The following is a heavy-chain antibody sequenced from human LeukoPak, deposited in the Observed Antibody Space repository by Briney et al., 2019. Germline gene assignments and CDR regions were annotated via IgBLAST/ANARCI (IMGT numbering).Heavy chain of an antibody. D-gene: IGHD2-21*01. Sequence: GGSLRLSCAASGFTFMSYWMSWVRQAPGKGLEWVANIKQDGSEKYYVDSVKGRCTISRDNAKNSLYLQMNSLRAEDTAVYYCARSMAQDVDAFDIWGQGTMVTVSS. CDR2: IKQDGSEK. CDR3: ARSMAQDVDAFDI. V-gene: IGHV3-7*01. CDR1: GFTFMSYW. J-gene: IGHJ3*02.